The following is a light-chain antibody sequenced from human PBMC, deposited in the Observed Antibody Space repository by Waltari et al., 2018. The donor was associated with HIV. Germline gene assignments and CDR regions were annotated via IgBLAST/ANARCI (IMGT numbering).Light chain of an antibody. CDR2: DVD. CDR3: ASHSTYTLLYV. CDR1: SSDLGHSPF. Sequence: QSALTQPASVSGSLGQSINISCSGLSSDLGHSPFVSWYQQHPDTVPKVIIYDVDNRPSGVSSRFSGSKSGATASLTISGLQAEDEAVYYCASHSTYTLLYVFGSGTELTVL. J-gene: IGLJ1*01. V-gene: IGLV2-14*03.